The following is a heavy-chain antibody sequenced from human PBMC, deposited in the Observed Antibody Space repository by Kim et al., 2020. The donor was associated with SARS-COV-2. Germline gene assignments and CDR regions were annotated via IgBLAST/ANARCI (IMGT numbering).Heavy chain of an antibody. CDR2: IYYSGST. CDR3: ARQKLYCSSTSCYTGWFDP. V-gene: IGHV4-39*01. J-gene: IGHJ5*02. D-gene: IGHD2-2*02. Sequence: SETLSLTCTVSGGSISSSSYYWGWIRQPPGKGLEWIGSIYYSGSTYYNPSLKSRVTISVDTSKNQFSLKLSSVTAADTAVYYCARQKLYCSSTSCYTGWFDPWGQGTLVTVSS. CDR1: GGSISSSSYY.